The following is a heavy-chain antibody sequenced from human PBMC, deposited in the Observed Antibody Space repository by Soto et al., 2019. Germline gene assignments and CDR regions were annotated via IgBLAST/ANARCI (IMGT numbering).Heavy chain of an antibody. CDR1: GYTFTSYD. Sequence: ASVKVSCKASGYTFTSYDINWVRQATGQGLEWMGWMNPNSGNTGYAQKFQGRVTMTRNTSISTAYMELSSLRSEDTAVYYCARGPYSRSWADYYYYMDVWGKGTTVTVSS. D-gene: IGHD6-13*01. CDR2: MNPNSGNT. J-gene: IGHJ6*03. CDR3: ARGPYSRSWADYYYYMDV. V-gene: IGHV1-8*01.